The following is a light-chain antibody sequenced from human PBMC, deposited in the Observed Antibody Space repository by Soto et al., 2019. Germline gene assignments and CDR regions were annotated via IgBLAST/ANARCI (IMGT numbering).Light chain of an antibody. J-gene: IGKJ2*01. CDR1: QTITNY. Sequence: DIQMTQSPSSLSASVGDRVTITCRASQTITNYLNWYQQKPGRAPKLLIYAASSLQSWVPSRFSGSGSGTDFTLTISSLQPEDFATYYCQQSDSTPYTFGQGTKLEIK. V-gene: IGKV1-39*01. CDR3: QQSDSTPYT. CDR2: AAS.